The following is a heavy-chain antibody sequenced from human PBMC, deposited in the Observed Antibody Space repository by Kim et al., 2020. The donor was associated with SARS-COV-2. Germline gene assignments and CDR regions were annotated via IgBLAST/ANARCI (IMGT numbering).Heavy chain of an antibody. D-gene: IGHD3-10*01. CDR3: ARVYYVIDY. V-gene: IGHV3-23*01. J-gene: IGHJ4*02. Sequence: YADSVRGRCTISRDRSKNTLYRQMNSVRAEDSALYYCARVYYVIDYWGQGTQVTVSS.